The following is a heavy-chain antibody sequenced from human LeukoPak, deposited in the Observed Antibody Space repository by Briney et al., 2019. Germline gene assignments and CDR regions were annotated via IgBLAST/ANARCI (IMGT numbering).Heavy chain of an antibody. D-gene: IGHD3-22*01. CDR1: GGSISSGGYS. V-gene: IGHV4-30-2*01. CDR3: ARDDSSGYYGLDY. Sequence: TSETLSLTCAVSGGSISSGGYSWSWIRQPPGKGLEWIGYIYHSGSTYYNPSLNSRVTISVDRSKNQFSLKLSSVTAADTAVYYCARDDSSGYYGLDYWGQGTLVTVSS. J-gene: IGHJ4*02. CDR2: IYHSGST.